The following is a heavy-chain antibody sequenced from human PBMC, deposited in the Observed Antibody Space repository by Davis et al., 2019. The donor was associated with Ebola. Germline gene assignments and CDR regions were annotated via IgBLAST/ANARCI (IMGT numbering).Heavy chain of an antibody. Sequence: AASVKVSCKASGYTFTGYAMNWVRQAPGQGLEWMGWINTNTGTPTYAQGFTGRFVFSLDTSVSTAYLQISSLKAEDTAVYYCARGPILMSFVDFDYWGQGTRVTVSS. V-gene: IGHV7-4-1*02. J-gene: IGHJ4*02. D-gene: IGHD3-9*01. CDR2: INTNTGTP. CDR1: GYTFTGYA. CDR3: ARGPILMSFVDFDY.